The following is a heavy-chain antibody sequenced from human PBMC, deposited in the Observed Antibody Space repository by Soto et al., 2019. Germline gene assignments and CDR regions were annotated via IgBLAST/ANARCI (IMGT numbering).Heavy chain of an antibody. CDR3: PRALRDQVEDITEAHY. CDR1: GFTFSSYA. V-gene: IGHV3-30-3*01. Sequence: GGSLRLSCAASGFTFSSYAIHWVRQAPGKGLEWVAVISYDGSNKYYADSVKGRFTISRDNSKNTLYLQMNSLRAEDTAVDYVPRALRDQVEDITEAHYLAPGALVDVFS. D-gene: IGHD4-17*01. CDR2: ISYDGSNK. J-gene: IGHJ4*02.